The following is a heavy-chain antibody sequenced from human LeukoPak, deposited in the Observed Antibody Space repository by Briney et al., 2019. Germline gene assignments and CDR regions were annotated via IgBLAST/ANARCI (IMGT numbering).Heavy chain of an antibody. J-gene: IGHJ4*02. CDR1: GGSISSYY. Sequence: PSETLSLTCIISGGSISSYYWSWIRQPPGKGLEWIGYIYYSGSTDYNPSLKSRVTISVDTSKNQFSLELSSVTAADTAVYYCARDRSDSSGYYYFFDDWGQGTLVTVSS. CDR3: ARDRSDSSGYYYFFDD. V-gene: IGHV4-59*01. D-gene: IGHD3-22*01. CDR2: IYYSGST.